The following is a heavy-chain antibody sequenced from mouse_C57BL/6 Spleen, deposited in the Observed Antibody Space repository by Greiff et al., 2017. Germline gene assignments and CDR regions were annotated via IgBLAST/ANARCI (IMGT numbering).Heavy chain of an antibody. V-gene: IGHV1-64*01. CDR1: GYTFTSYW. J-gene: IGHJ2*01. CDR3: ARYGYGSSPFDY. CDR2: IHPNSGST. Sequence: QVQLQQSGAELVKPGASVKLSCKASGYTFTSYWMHWVKQRPGQGLEWIGMIHPNSGSTNYNEKFKSKATLTVDKSSSTAYMQLSSLTSEDSAVYYCARYGYGSSPFDYWGQGTTLTVSS. D-gene: IGHD1-1*01.